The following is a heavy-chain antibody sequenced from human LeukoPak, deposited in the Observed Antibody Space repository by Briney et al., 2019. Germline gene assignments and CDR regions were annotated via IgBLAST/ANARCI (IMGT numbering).Heavy chain of an antibody. CDR1: GFTFSSYN. D-gene: IGHD6-19*01. V-gene: IGHV3-23*01. CDR3: AKDHFSSGLGY. Sequence: GGSLRLSCAASGFTFSSYNMNWVRQAPGKGLEWVSAISGSGGSTYYADSVKGRFTISRDNSKNTLSLQMNSLRAEDAAVYYCAKDHFSSGLGYWGQGTLVTVSS. CDR2: ISGSGGST. J-gene: IGHJ4*02.